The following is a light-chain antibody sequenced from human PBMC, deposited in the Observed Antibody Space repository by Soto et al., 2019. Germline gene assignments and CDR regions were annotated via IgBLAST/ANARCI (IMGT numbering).Light chain of an antibody. Sequence: EIVLTQSPRTLSLSPGESATLSCRASQNVYINSLAWFQQKPGQTPRLLIYGPSTRAAGVPDRFTGSGSGADFAHTITSLEPEDFAMYYCQQYGGAPFTFGPGTRV. V-gene: IGKV3-20*01. J-gene: IGKJ3*01. CDR2: GPS. CDR1: QNVYINS. CDR3: QQYGGAPFT.